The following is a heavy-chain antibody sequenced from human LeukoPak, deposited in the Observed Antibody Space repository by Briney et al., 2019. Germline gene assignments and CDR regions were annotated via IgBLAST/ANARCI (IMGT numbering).Heavy chain of an antibody. Sequence: GGSLRLSCAASGFTFSSYGIHWVRQAPGKGLEWVANIKQDGTEKYYVDSVKGRFTISRDNAKNSLYLQMNSLRAEDTAVYYCARDLSDFGVKDENWFDPWGQGTLVTVSS. J-gene: IGHJ5*02. CDR3: ARDLSDFGVKDENWFDP. CDR2: IKQDGTEK. D-gene: IGHD3-3*01. CDR1: GFTFSSYG. V-gene: IGHV3-7*01.